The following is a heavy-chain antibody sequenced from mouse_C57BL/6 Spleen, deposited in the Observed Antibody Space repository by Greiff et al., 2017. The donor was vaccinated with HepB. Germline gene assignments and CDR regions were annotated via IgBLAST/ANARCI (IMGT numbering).Heavy chain of an antibody. D-gene: IGHD1-1*01. J-gene: IGHJ3*01. CDR2: ISGGGGNT. Sequence: EVKLMESGGGLVKPGGSLKLSCAASGFTFSSYTMSWVRQTPEKRLEWVATISGGGGNTYYPDSVKGRFTISRDNSKNTLYLQMSSLRSEDTALYYCARDYYGSSYAYWGQGTLVTVSA. V-gene: IGHV5-9*01. CDR3: ARDYYGSSYAY. CDR1: GFTFSSYT.